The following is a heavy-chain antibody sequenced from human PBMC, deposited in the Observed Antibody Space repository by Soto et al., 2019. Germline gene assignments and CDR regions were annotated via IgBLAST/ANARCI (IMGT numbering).Heavy chain of an antibody. Sequence: PGGSLRLSCAASGVPFSTFDMTWVRQAPGKGLEWVSIIRGTDGSTYYADSMKGRFTISKDNSKNTLYPQMNSLRPEDTALYFCVKGGWLDYWGQGTLVTVSS. J-gene: IGHJ4*02. CDR3: VKGGWLDY. V-gene: IGHV3-23*01. CDR1: GVPFSTFD. D-gene: IGHD6-19*01. CDR2: IRGTDGST.